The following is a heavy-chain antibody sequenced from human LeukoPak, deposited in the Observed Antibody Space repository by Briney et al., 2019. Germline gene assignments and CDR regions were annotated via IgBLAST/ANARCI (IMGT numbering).Heavy chain of an antibody. CDR2: IIPILGIA. V-gene: IGHV1-69*04. Sequence: ASVRVSCKTSGYTFSNFGINWVRQAPGHGLEGMGRIIPILGIANYAQKFQGRVTITADKSTSTASMELSSLRSEDTVVYYCARGGGPYSSSWTWGQGTLVTVSS. J-gene: IGHJ4*02. CDR1: GYTFSNFG. D-gene: IGHD6-13*01. CDR3: ARGGGPYSSSWT.